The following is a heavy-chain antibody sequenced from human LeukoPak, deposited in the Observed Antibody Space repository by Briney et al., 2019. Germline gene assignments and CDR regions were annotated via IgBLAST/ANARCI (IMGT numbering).Heavy chain of an antibody. D-gene: IGHD2-21*01. V-gene: IGHV4-59*01. CDR1: GGSLSSYY. CDR2: IYYSGST. CDR3: ARGDSFGAFDI. Sequence: PSETLSLTCTVSGGSLSSYYWSWIRQPPGKGLEWIGYIYYSGSTNYNPSLKSRVTISVDTSKNQFSLKLSSVTAADTAVYYCARGDSFGAFDIWGQGTMVTVSS. J-gene: IGHJ3*02.